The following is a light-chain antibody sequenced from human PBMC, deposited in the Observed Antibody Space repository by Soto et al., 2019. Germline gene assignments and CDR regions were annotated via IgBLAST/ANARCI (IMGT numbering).Light chain of an antibody. CDR3: MQPLENFRT. CDR2: LGS. CDR1: ARLLHNNGYNY. J-gene: IGKJ1*01. Sequence: IMMTQAPLSLSVTPGEAASISCMSLARLLHNNGYNYVDWYMQKPGQSPQLLIYLGSNRASGVPDRFSGSGSDTYFTLEISRVEADDVGVYYCMQPLENFRTFGQGTKVDIK. V-gene: IGKV2-28*01.